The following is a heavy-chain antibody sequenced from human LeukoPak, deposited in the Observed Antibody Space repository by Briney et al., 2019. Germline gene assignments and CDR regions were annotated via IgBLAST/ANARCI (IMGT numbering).Heavy chain of an antibody. CDR1: GFTFSGYA. CDR2: ISGSGGST. CDR3: AKGPGGYYYYFDY. J-gene: IGHJ4*02. Sequence: GGSLRLSCAASGFTFSGYAMSWVRQAPGKGLEWVSAISGSGGSTYYADSVKGRFTISRDNSKNTLYLQMNSLRAEDTAVYYCAKGPGGYYYYFDYWGQGTLVTVSS. V-gene: IGHV3-23*01. D-gene: IGHD3-10*01.